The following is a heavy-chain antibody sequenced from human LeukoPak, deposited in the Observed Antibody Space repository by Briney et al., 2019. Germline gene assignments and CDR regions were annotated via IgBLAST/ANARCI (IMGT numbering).Heavy chain of an antibody. CDR3: AKDIGSYYDY. Sequence: GGSLRLSCVASGFTFSSNGMHWVRQAPGKGLEWVTFIQYDGSKKYYADSVKGRFTISRDNSKNTLYLEMNSLRAEDSAVYYCAKDIGSYYDYWGQGILVTVSS. V-gene: IGHV3-30*02. D-gene: IGHD3-10*01. CDR2: IQYDGSKK. CDR1: GFTFSSNG. J-gene: IGHJ4*02.